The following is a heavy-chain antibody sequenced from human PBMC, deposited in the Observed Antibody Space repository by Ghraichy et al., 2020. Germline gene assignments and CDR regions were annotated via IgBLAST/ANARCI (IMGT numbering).Heavy chain of an antibody. CDR3: ARRETVDTAMFDAFDI. V-gene: IGHV5-51*01. J-gene: IGHJ3*02. D-gene: IGHD5-18*01. Sequence: GESLNISCKGSGYSFSSYWIGWVRQMPGKGLEWMGIIYPDDADTRYSPSFQGQVTISADKSISTAYLQWSSLKASDTAMYYCARRETVDTAMFDAFDIWGQGTMVTVSS. CDR1: GYSFSSYW. CDR2: IYPDDADT.